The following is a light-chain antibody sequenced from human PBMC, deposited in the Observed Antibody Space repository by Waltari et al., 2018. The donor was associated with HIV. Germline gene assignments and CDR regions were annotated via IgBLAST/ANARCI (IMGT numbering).Light chain of an antibody. CDR3: GTWDSSLSASV. Sequence: QSVLTQSPSVSAAPGQKVTISCSGSSSNIGNNYVSWYPQFPGTAPKPLIYENNKRPSGIPDLFSGSKSGTSATLGITGLQTGDEANYYCGTWDSSLSASVFGGGTELTVL. V-gene: IGLV1-51*02. J-gene: IGLJ3*02. CDR2: ENN. CDR1: SSNIGNNY.